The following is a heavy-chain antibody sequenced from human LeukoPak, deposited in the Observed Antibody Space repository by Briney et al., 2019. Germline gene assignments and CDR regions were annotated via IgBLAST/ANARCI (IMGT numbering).Heavy chain of an antibody. Sequence: SETLSLTCTVSSGSISSYYWSWIRQPPGKGLEWIGYVHHSGSTNYNPSLKSRVTMSVDTSKNQFSLKLSSVTAADTAVYYCARDKRSSSWSNWFDPWGQGTLVTVSS. D-gene: IGHD6-13*01. CDR2: VHHSGST. V-gene: IGHV4-59*12. CDR1: SGSISSYY. J-gene: IGHJ5*02. CDR3: ARDKRSSSWSNWFDP.